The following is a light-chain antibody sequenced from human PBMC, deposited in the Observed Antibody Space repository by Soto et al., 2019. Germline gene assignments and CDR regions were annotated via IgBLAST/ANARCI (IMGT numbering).Light chain of an antibody. CDR1: QSVGSSY. CDR3: QQYNNWPPWT. V-gene: IGKV3-15*01. CDR2: GAS. Sequence: EVVLTQSPGTLSLSPGERATLSCRASQSVGSSYLAWYQQKPGQAPRLXIYGASTRATGIPARFSGSGSGTEFTLTISSLQSEDFAVYYCQQYNNWPPWTFGQGTKVDIK. J-gene: IGKJ1*01.